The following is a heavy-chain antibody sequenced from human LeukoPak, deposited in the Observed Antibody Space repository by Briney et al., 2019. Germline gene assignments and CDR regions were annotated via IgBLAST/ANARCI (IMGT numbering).Heavy chain of an antibody. D-gene: IGHD6-13*01. CDR1: GYTFTGYY. CDR2: INPNSGGT. Sequence: ASVKVSCKASGYTFTGYYMHWVGQAPGQGLERMGWINPNSGGTNYAQKVQGRVTITRERSISTAYMEVSRLRADDTAVYYCARDSPYIAAAGTKNYYYYYGMDVWGQGTTVTVSS. J-gene: IGHJ6*02. V-gene: IGHV1-2*02. CDR3: ARDSPYIAAAGTKNYYYYYGMDV.